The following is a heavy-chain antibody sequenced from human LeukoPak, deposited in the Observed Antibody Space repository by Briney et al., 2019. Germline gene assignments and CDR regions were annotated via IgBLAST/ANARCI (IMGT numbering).Heavy chain of an antibody. D-gene: IGHD3-10*01. CDR2: VSGSGGST. J-gene: IGHJ4*02. Sequence: GGSLRLSCAASGFTFSSYAMSWVRQAPGKGLEWVSAVSGSGGSTYYADSVKGRFTISRDNSKNTPYLQINSLRAEDTAVYYCAKDQNKRFAELSPPAYWGQGTLVTVSS. CDR3: AKDQNKRFAELSPPAY. CDR1: GFTFSSYA. V-gene: IGHV3-23*01.